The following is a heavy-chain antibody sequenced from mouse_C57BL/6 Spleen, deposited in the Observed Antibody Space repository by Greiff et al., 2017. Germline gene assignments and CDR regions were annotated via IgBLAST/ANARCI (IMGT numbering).Heavy chain of an antibody. D-gene: IGHD1-1*02. CDR2: ISSGSSTI. V-gene: IGHV5-17*01. Sequence: EVKLMESGGGLVKPGGSLKLSCAASGFTFSDYGMHWVRQAPEKGLEWVAYISSGSSTIYYADTVKGRFTISRDNAKNTLFLQMTSLRSEDTAMYYCARGLGGNLDYWGQGTTLTVSS. J-gene: IGHJ2*01. CDR3: ARGLGGNLDY. CDR1: GFTFSDYG.